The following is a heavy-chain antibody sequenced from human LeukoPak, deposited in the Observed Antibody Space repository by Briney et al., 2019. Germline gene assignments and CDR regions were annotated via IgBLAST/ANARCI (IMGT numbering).Heavy chain of an antibody. Sequence: SQTLSLTCTVSGGSLSSYYWSWIPEPAGKGLEWIGRIYTSGSTNYNPSLKSRVTMSVDTSKNQFSLKLSSVTAADTAVYYCARAPPHYDSSGYYSSDAFDIWGQGTMVTVSS. J-gene: IGHJ3*02. CDR1: GGSLSSYY. D-gene: IGHD3-22*01. CDR3: ARAPPHYDSSGYYSSDAFDI. V-gene: IGHV4-4*07. CDR2: IYTSGST.